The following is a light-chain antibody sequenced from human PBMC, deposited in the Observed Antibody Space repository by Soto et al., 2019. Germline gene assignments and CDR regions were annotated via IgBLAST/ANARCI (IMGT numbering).Light chain of an antibody. Sequence: EIVLTQSPATLSLSPGERATLSCRASQNVGNDLAWYHQKRGQAPRRLIYSASTRATGIPARFSGSRSGTDFALTISSLAPEDFAAYYCQQRSNWPPTFGGGTKVEIK. CDR1: QNVGND. J-gene: IGKJ4*01. V-gene: IGKV3-11*01. CDR2: SAS. CDR3: QQRSNWPPT.